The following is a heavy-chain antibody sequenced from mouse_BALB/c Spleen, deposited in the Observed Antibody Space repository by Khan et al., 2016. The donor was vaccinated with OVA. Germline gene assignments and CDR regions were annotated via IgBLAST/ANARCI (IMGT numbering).Heavy chain of an antibody. D-gene: IGHD2-2*01. J-gene: IGHJ3*01. CDR2: IDPFSGAT. CDR3: SRHGYVAWFTY. V-gene: IGHV1S135*01. Sequence: VQLQQSGPELMKPGASVKISCKASGYSFTTYYIHWVMQSHGTSLEWIGYIDPFSGATTYNQKFRGKATLTVDKSSSTAYIHLSNLTSEDSAFYYCSRHGYVAWFTYWGQGTLVTVSA. CDR1: GYSFTTYY.